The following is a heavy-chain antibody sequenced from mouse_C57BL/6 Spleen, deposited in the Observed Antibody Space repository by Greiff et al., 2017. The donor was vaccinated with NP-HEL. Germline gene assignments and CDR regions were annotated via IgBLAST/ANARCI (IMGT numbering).Heavy chain of an antibody. CDR2: INPGSGGT. CDR1: GYAFTNYL. Sequence: QVQLQQSGAELVRPGTSVKVSCKASGYAFTNYLIEWVKQRPGQGLEWIGVINPGSGGTNYNEKFKGKATLTADKSSSTAYMQLSSLTSEDSAVYFCAREITTVVDYWGQGTTLTVSS. J-gene: IGHJ2*01. V-gene: IGHV1-54*01. CDR3: AREITTVVDY. D-gene: IGHD1-1*01.